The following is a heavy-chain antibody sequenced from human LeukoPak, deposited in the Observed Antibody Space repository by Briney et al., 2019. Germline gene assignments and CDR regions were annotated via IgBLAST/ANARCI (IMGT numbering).Heavy chain of an antibody. CDR1: GFSFDDYA. V-gene: IGHV3-9*01. Sequence: TGGSLRLSCAASGFSFDDYAMYWVRQAPGKGLEWVSGISWNSGSKGYADSVKGRFTISRDHAKNSLYLQMNSLRAEDTALYYCAKEFLAYDAFDTWGPGTMVTVSS. CDR3: AKEFLAYDAFDT. J-gene: IGHJ3*02. CDR2: ISWNSGSK.